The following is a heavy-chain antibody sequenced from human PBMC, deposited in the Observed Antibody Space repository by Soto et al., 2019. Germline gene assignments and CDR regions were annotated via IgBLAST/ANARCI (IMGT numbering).Heavy chain of an antibody. CDR2: VSHDGRNT. Sequence: VQLVESGGGVVQPGRSLRLSCAASGFTFSDYAMHWVRQAPGKGLEWVAVVSHDGRNTHYADSVKGRFTISRDSSKNAVSLEMTSLRAEDTAVYYFAKGGRQWLVTSDFNYWGQGALVTVSS. CDR1: GFTFSDYA. CDR3: AKGGRQWLVTSDFNY. D-gene: IGHD6-19*01. J-gene: IGHJ4*02. V-gene: IGHV3-30*18.